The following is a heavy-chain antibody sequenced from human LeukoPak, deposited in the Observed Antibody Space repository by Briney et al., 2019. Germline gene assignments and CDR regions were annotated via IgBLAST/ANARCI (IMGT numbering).Heavy chain of an antibody. CDR1: GVSISSYY. D-gene: IGHD3-10*01. CDR2: IYYSGGT. Sequence: PSETLSLTCTVSGVSISSYYWSWLRQPPGKGLEWIGYIYYSGGTNYNPSLKSRVTISVDTSKNQFSLKLSSVTAADTAVYYCARSHGSGSYYNLNDYWGQGTLVTVSS. CDR3: ARSHGSGSYYNLNDY. J-gene: IGHJ4*02. V-gene: IGHV4-59*01.